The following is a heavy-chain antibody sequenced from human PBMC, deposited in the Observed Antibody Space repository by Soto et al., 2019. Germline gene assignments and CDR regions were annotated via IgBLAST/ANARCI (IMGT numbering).Heavy chain of an antibody. CDR2: IYTSGST. Sequence: SETLSLTCTVSGGSISRYYCSWLRQPAGKGLEWIGRIYTSGSTNYNPSLKSRVTMSVDTSKNQFSLKLSSVTAADTAVYYCARNPVADLYGMDVWGQGTTVTVPS. CDR1: GGSISRYY. J-gene: IGHJ6*02. D-gene: IGHD6-19*01. CDR3: ARNPVADLYGMDV. V-gene: IGHV4-4*07.